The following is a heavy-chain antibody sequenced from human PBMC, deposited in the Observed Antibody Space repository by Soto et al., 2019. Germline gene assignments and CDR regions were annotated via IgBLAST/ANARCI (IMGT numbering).Heavy chain of an antibody. CDR1: GGSISSSNW. D-gene: IGHD2-15*01. Sequence: SETLSLTCAVSGGSISSSNWWSWVRQPPGKGLEWIGEIYHSGSTNYNPSLKSRVTISVDKSKNQFSLKLSSVTAADTAVYYCARERCSGGSCYWYFDLWGRGTLVTVSS. J-gene: IGHJ2*01. CDR2: IYHSGST. CDR3: ARERCSGGSCYWYFDL. V-gene: IGHV4-4*02.